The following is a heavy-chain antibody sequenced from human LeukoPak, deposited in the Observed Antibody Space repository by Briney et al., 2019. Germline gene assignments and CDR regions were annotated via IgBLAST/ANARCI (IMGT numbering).Heavy chain of an antibody. V-gene: IGHV1-69*05. CDR2: IIPIFGTA. Sequence: SVKVSCKASGGTFSSYAISWVRQAPGQGLEWMGGIIPIFGTANYAQKLQGRVTMTTDTSTSTAYMELRSLRSDDTAVYYCARRLGSSSWYAFDYWGQGTLVTVSS. CDR3: ARRLGSSSWYAFDY. D-gene: IGHD6-13*01. CDR1: GGTFSSYA. J-gene: IGHJ4*02.